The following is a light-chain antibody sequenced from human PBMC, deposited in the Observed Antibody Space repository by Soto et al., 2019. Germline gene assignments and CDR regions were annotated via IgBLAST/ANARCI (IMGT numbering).Light chain of an antibody. CDR3: QQRSNWPRGT. Sequence: ELVLPQSHGTLSLSPGARSTLSGRGRQSVSSSSLAWYQQNPGQAPTLLIYEASSRATGIPDRFSGSGSGTDFTLTISRLEPEDFAVYYCQQRSNWPRGTFGQGTKVDIK. J-gene: IGKJ1*01. V-gene: IGKV3D-20*02. CDR1: QSVSSSS. CDR2: EAS.